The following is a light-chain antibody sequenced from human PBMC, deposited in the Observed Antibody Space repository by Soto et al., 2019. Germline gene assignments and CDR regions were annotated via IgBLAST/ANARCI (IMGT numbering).Light chain of an antibody. Sequence: EIVMTQSPATLSVSPGERATLSCRASQSVSSNLAWYQQKPGQAPRLLIYGASTRATGNPARLSGSESGTEFTLNISILQSEDFAVYYCQQYTNWPPLTFGGGTKVEIK. CDR2: GAS. CDR1: QSVSSN. CDR3: QQYTNWPPLT. V-gene: IGKV3-15*01. J-gene: IGKJ4*01.